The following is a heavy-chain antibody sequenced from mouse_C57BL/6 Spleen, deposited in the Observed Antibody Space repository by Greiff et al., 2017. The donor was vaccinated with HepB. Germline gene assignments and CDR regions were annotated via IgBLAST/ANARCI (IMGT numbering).Heavy chain of an antibody. CDR1: GYTFTSYW. CDR3: EIEVISTVVATRYFDD. D-gene: IGHD1-1*01. J-gene: IGHJ1*03. V-gene: IGHV1-64*01. Sequence: VKLVESGAELVKPGASVKLSCKASGYTFTSYWMHWVKQRPGQGLEWIGMIHPNSGSTNYNEKFTSKATLTVDKSSSTAYIQLSSLTSEDSAVYYCEIEVISTVVATRYFDDWGTGTTVTVSS. CDR2: IHPNSGST.